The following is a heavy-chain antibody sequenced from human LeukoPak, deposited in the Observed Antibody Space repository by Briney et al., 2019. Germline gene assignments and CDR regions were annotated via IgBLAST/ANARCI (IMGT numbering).Heavy chain of an antibody. Sequence: TSSETLSLTCAVYGGSFSGYYWSWIRQPPGKGLEWIGEINHSGSTNYNPSLKSRVTISVDTSKNQFSLKLSSVTAADTAVYYCATLHQLLYYFDYWGQGTLVTVSS. CDR1: GGSFSGYY. V-gene: IGHV4-34*01. J-gene: IGHJ4*02. CDR2: INHSGST. CDR3: ATLHQLLYYFDY. D-gene: IGHD2-2*01.